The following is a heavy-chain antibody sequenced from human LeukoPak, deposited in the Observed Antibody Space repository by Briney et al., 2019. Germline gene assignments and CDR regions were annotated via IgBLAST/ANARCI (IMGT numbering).Heavy chain of an antibody. CDR1: GFTVSSYY. Sequence: PGGSLRLSCAVSGFTVSSYYMSWVRQAPGKGLEWVSVIYSGGSRYYADSVKGRFTISRDNFKNTLYLQMNSLRAEDTAVYYCAAATLYCVGVSCYGFDIWGQGTMVTVSS. CDR2: IYSGGSR. CDR3: AAATLYCVGVSCYGFDI. D-gene: IGHD2-15*01. V-gene: IGHV3-53*01. J-gene: IGHJ3*02.